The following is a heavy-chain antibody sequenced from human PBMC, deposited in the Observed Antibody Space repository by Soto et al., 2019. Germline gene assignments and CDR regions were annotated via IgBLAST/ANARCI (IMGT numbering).Heavy chain of an antibody. D-gene: IGHD4-17*01. Sequence: SVKVSCKASGGTFSSYAISWVRQAPGQGLEWMGGIIPIFGTANYAQKFQGRVTITADESTSTAYTELSSLRSEDTAVYYCARGYDYGDYWAFDYWGQGTLVTVSS. J-gene: IGHJ4*02. CDR2: IIPIFGTA. V-gene: IGHV1-69*13. CDR1: GGTFSSYA. CDR3: ARGYDYGDYWAFDY.